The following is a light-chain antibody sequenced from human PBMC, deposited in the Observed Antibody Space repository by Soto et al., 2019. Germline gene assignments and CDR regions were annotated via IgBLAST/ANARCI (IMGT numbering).Light chain of an antibody. J-gene: IGKJ1*01. CDR1: QSINGW. V-gene: IGKV1-5*03. Sequence: DIQLTRSPSTLSASLGYTVTITCRASQSINGWLAWYQQKPGQAPNLLISKASNLENGVPSRFSGSGSGTEFTLTISSLQPDDFATYYCQQYRAYRAFGQGTKVDIK. CDR2: KAS. CDR3: QQYRAYRA.